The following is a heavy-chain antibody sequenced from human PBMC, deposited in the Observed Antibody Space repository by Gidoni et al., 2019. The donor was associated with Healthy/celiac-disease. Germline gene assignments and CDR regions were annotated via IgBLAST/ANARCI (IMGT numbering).Heavy chain of an antibody. CDR2: IYYSGST. V-gene: IGHV4-31*03. Sequence: QVQLQESGPGLVKPSQTLSPTCTVSGGSISSGGYYWSWIRQHPGKGLEWIGYIYYSGSTYYNPSLNSRVTISVDTSKNQFSLKLSSVTAADTAVYYCARDFMVATSRWFDPWGQGTLVTVSS. D-gene: IGHD5-12*01. J-gene: IGHJ5*02. CDR1: GGSISSGGYY. CDR3: ARDFMVATSRWFDP.